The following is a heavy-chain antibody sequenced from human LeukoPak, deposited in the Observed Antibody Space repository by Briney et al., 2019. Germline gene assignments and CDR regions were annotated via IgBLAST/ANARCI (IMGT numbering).Heavy chain of an antibody. V-gene: IGHV4-34*01. CDR3: ARGGPDSFANWFDP. J-gene: IGHJ5*02. Sequence: PSETLSLTCAVYGGSFSGYYWSWIRQPPGKGLEWIGETNHSGSTNYNPSLKSQVTISVDTSKNQFSLKLSSVTAADTAVYYCARGGPDSFANWFDPWGQGTLVTVSS. D-gene: IGHD2-21*02. CDR1: GGSFSGYY. CDR2: TNHSGST.